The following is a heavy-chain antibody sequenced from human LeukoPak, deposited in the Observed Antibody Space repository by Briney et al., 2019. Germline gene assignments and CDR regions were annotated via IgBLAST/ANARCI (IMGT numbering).Heavy chain of an antibody. J-gene: IGHJ4*02. CDR2: MNPRGGST. D-gene: IGHD4-23*01. V-gene: IGHV1-46*01. CDR3: ARVDDYGGNSVGY. CDR1: GYSFTTYY. Sequence: EASVKVSCKASGYSFTTYYMHWTRQAPGQGLEWMGTMNPRGGSTNYAQKFQGRVTMIRDPSTSTVYMELSSLRFEDTAVYYCARVDDYGGNSVGYWGQGTLVTVSS.